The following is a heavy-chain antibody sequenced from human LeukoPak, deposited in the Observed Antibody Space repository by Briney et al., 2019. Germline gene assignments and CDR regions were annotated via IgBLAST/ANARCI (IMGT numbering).Heavy chain of an antibody. CDR3: TTDKLPGYSSGWYDY. Sequence: GGSLRLSCAASGFTFNNAYMSWVRQAPGKGLEWVGRIKKKADGGTIDYAAPVKGRFTISRDDSKNTLYLQMNSPKTEDTAVYYCTTDKLPGYSSGWYDYWGQGTLVTVSS. V-gene: IGHV3-15*01. CDR1: GFTFNNAY. J-gene: IGHJ4*02. D-gene: IGHD6-19*01. CDR2: IKKKADGGTI.